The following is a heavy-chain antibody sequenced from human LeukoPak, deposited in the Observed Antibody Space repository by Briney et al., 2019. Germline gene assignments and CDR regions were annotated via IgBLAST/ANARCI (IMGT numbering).Heavy chain of an antibody. CDR2: IYYSGST. CDR3: ARREIKAGTAQQLFDY. V-gene: IGHV4-39*01. Sequence: SETLSLTCTVSGGSISSSSYYWGWIRQPPGKGLEWIESIYYSGSTYYNPSLKSRVTISVDTSKNQFSLKLSSVTAADTAVYYCARREIKAGTAQQLFDYWGQGTLVTVSS. J-gene: IGHJ4*02. CDR1: GGSISSSSYY. D-gene: IGHD6-19*01.